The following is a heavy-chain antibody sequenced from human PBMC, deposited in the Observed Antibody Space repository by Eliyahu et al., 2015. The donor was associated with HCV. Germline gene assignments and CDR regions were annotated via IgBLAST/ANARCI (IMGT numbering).Heavy chain of an antibody. J-gene: IGHJ6*03. Sequence: EVQLVESGGGLVQPGGSLRLSCAASGFTFSSYAXSWVRQAPGKGLEWVSAISGSGGSTYYADSVKGRFTISRDNSKNTLYLQMNSLRAEDTAVYYCAKYGSGSYTLYYYYYYMDVWGKGTTVTVSS. CDR3: AKYGSGSYTLYYYYYYMDV. CDR2: ISGSGGST. CDR1: GFTFSSYA. D-gene: IGHD3-10*01. V-gene: IGHV3-23*04.